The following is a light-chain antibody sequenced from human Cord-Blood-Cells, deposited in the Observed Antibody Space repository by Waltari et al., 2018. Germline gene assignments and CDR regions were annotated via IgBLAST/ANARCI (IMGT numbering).Light chain of an antibody. CDR1: QSISSW. J-gene: IGKJ1*01. Sequence: DIQLTQSRSPLSASVGDRVTITCRASQSISSWLAWYQQKPGKAPKLLIDKASSLESGVPSRFSGSGSGTEFTLTISSLQPDDFATYYCQQYNSYSPTFGQGTKVEIK. CDR2: KAS. V-gene: IGKV1-5*03. CDR3: QQYNSYSPT.